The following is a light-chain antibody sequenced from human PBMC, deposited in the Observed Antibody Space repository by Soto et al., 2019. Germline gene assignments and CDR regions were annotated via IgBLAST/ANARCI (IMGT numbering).Light chain of an antibody. CDR2: GAS. V-gene: IGKV3-15*01. CDR1: QSVSSN. CDR3: QQYNNWPP. J-gene: IGKJ3*01. Sequence: EIVVTQSPATLSVSPGEKATLSCRASQSVSSNLAWYQQKPGQAPRLLIYGASTRATGIPARFSGSGSGTEFTLSISSLQSVDFAVYYCQQYNNWPPFGPGTKLDIK.